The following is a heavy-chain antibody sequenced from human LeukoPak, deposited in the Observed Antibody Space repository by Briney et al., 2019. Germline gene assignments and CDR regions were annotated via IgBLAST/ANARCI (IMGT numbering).Heavy chain of an antibody. CDR1: GGSFSGYY. V-gene: IGHV4-34*01. J-gene: IGHJ6*02. D-gene: IGHD3-3*01. CDR2: INHSGST. Sequence: SETLSLTCAVYGGSFSGYYWSWIRQPPGKGLEWIGEINHSGSTNYNPSLKSRVTILVDTSKNQFSLKLSSVTAADTAVYYCARGVRVFGVVIKVSDYYGMDVWGQGTTVTVSS. CDR3: ARGVRVFGVVIKVSDYYGMDV.